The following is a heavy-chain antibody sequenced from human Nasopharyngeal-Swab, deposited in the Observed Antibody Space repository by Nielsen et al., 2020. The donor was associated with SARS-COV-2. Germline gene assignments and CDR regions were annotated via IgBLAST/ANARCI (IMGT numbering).Heavy chain of an antibody. J-gene: IGHJ6*02. CDR2: IYTSGST. D-gene: IGHD6-6*01. Sequence: SETLSLTCTVSGGSISSGSYYWSWIRQPAGKGLEWIGRIYTSGSTNYNPSLKSRVTISVDTSKNQFSLKLSSVTAADTAVYYCARRAARYYYGMDVWGQGTTVTVSS. V-gene: IGHV4-61*02. CDR1: GGSISSGSYY. CDR3: ARRAARYYYGMDV.